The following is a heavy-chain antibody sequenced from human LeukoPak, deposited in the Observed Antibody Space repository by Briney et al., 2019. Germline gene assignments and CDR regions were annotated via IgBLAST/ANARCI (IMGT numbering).Heavy chain of an antibody. J-gene: IGHJ6*02. Sequence: GGSLRLSCTTSGFTFGDYAMSWVRQAPGKGLEWVGFIRSKVYDMTTEYAASVKGRFTISRDDGKRLAYLQMNSLKTEDTAVYYCTRAIRLRADYYYYGMDVWGQGTTVTVSS. CDR2: IRSKVYDMTT. V-gene: IGHV3-49*04. CDR3: TRAIRLRADYYYYGMDV. D-gene: IGHD4-17*01. CDR1: GFTFGDYA.